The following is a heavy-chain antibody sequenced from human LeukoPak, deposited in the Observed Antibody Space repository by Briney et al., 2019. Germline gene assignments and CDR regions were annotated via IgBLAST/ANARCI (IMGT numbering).Heavy chain of an antibody. CDR1: GGSISSYY. D-gene: IGHD3-16*01. J-gene: IGHJ4*02. V-gene: IGHV4-59*01. Sequence: SETLSLTCTVSGGSISSYYWSWIRQPPGKGLEWIGYIYYSGSTNYNPSLKSRVTISVDTSKNQFSLKLSSVTAADTAVYYYARVGGLRDFVDYWGQGALVTVSS. CDR2: IYYSGST. CDR3: ARVGGLRDFVDY.